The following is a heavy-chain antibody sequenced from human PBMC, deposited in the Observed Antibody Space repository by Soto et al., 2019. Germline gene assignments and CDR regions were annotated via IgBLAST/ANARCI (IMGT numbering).Heavy chain of an antibody. CDR2: IKSKTDGGTT. CDR3: TTPSNYDILTGYYNNWFDP. Sequence: GGSLRLSCAASGFTFSNAWMNWVRQAPGKGLEWVGRIKSKTDGGTTDYAAPVKGRFTISRDDSKNTLYLQMNSLKTEDTAVYYCTTPSNYDILTGYYNNWFDPWGQGTLVTSP. J-gene: IGHJ5*02. CDR1: GFTFSNAW. D-gene: IGHD3-9*01. V-gene: IGHV3-15*07.